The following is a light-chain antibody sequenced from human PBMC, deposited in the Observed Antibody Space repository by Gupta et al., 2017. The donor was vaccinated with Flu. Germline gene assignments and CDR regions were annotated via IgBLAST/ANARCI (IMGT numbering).Light chain of an antibody. CDR3: QQDQRIT. Sequence: QSPYTLAASVGDRVTISCRASRSVRSWLAWYQQTPGRAPKLLIYRTSTLQTGVPARFSGSGSGTEFTLTISSLQPEDVATYYCQQDQRITFGPGTTV. CDR1: RSVRSW. V-gene: IGKV1-5*03. CDR2: RTS. J-gene: IGKJ3*01.